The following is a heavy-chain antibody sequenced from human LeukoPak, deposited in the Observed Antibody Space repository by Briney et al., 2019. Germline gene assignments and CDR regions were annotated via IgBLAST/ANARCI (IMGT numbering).Heavy chain of an antibody. J-gene: IGHJ4*02. Sequence: GGSLRLSCAASGFTFSSYGMHWVRQAPGKGLEWVAVIWYDGSNKYYADSVKGRFTISRDNSKNTLYLQMNSLRAEDTAVYYCARRSSGSPPYYFDYWGQGTLVTVSS. CDR1: GFTFSSYG. CDR3: ARRSSGSPPYYFDY. D-gene: IGHD1-26*01. CDR2: IWYDGSNK. V-gene: IGHV3-33*01.